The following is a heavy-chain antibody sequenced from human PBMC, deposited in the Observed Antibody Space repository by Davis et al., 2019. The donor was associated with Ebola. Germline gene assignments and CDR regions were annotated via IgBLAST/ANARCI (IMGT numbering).Heavy chain of an antibody. V-gene: IGHV3-9*01. CDR1: GFTFDDYA. J-gene: IGHJ6*02. D-gene: IGHD4-17*01. CDR3: AKGRGTTVTYGGLYYYYGMDV. Sequence: PGGSLRLSCAASGFTFDDYAMHWVRQAPGKGLEWVSGISWNSGSIGYADSVKGRFTISRDNAKNSLYLQMNSLRAEDTALYYCAKGRGTTVTYGGLYYYYGMDVWGQGTTVTVSS. CDR2: ISWNSGSI.